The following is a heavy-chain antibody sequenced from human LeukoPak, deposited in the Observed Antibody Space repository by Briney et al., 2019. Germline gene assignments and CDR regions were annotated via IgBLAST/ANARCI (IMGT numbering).Heavy chain of an antibody. J-gene: IGHJ4*02. D-gene: IGHD6-6*01. V-gene: IGHV4-38-2*02. Sequence: SETLSLTCTVSGYSISSGYYWGWIRQPPGKGLEWIGSIYHSGSTYYNPSLKSRVTISVDTSKNQFSLKLSSVTAADTAVYYCARDQVQLVLGFDYWGQGTLVTVSS. CDR3: ARDQVQLVLGFDY. CDR1: GYSISSGYY. CDR2: IYHSGST.